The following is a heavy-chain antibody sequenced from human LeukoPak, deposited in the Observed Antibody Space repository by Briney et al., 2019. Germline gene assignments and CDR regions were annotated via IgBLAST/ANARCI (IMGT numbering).Heavy chain of an antibody. CDR2: IYHSGST. CDR3: AREDSSSSYYMDV. V-gene: IGHV4-38-2*02. D-gene: IGHD6-6*01. CDR1: GYSISSGYY. J-gene: IGHJ6*03. Sequence: SETLSLTCAVSGYSISSGYYWSWIRQPPGKGLEWIGSIYHSGSTYYNPSLKSRVTISVDTSKNQFSLKLSSVTAADTAVYYCAREDSSSSYYMDVWGKGTTVTVSS.